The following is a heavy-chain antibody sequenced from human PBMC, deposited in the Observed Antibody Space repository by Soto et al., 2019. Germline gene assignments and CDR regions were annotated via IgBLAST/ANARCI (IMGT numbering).Heavy chain of an antibody. Sequence: ASVKVSCKASGYTFTSYGISWVRQAPGQGLEWMGWISAYNGNTNYAQKLQGRVTMTTDTSTSTAYMELRSLRSDDTAVYYCAGGLSGIAAVAPDYWGQGTLVTVSS. CDR3: AGGLSGIAAVAPDY. V-gene: IGHV1-18*01. CDR2: ISAYNGNT. D-gene: IGHD6-13*01. J-gene: IGHJ4*02. CDR1: GYTFTSYG.